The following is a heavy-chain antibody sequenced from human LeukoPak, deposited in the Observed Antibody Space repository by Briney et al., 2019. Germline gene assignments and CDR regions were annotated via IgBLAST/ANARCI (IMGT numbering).Heavy chain of an antibody. J-gene: IGHJ4*02. V-gene: IGHV1-46*01. CDR2: INPSGGST. CDR1: GYTFTSYY. Sequence: VSVKVSCKASGYTFTSYYMHWVRQAPGHGLEWMGGINPSGGSTSYTQKFQDRVTMTRDMTTRTFYMELSSLRSEDTAVYYCARFLTPGYFDYWGLGTLVTVSS. D-gene: IGHD4-23*01. CDR3: ARFLTPGYFDY.